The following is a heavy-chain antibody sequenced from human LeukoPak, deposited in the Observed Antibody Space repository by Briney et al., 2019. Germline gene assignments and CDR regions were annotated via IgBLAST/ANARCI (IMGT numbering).Heavy chain of an antibody. J-gene: IGHJ4*02. D-gene: IGHD6-19*01. CDR3: AKDHTSGWSDY. CDR2: ISGSGDST. CDR1: GFTFSSDT. V-gene: IGHV3-23*01. Sequence: GGSLRLSCAASGFTFSSDTMSWVRQAPGKGLEWVSGISGSGDSTYYADSVKGRFTISRDNSKNTLYLEMNGLRAEDTAVYYCAKDHTSGWSDYWGQGTLVTVSS.